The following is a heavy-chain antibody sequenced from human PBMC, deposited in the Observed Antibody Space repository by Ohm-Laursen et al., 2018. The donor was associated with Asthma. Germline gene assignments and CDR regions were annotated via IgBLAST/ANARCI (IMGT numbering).Heavy chain of an antibody. CDR1: GGSVSSGSYY. Sequence: TLSLTCTVSGGSVSSGSYYWSWIRQPPGKGLEWIGHIYYSGSTNYNPSLKSRVTISVDTSKNQFSLKLSSVTAADTAVYYCARDWIAARLFDYWGQGTLVTVSS. CDR3: ARDWIAARLFDY. J-gene: IGHJ4*02. CDR2: IYYSGST. V-gene: IGHV4-61*01. D-gene: IGHD6-6*01.